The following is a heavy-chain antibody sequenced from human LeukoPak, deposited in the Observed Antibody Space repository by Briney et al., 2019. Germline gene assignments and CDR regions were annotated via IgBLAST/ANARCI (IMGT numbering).Heavy chain of an antibody. CDR3: AREDYYGSGSHPNYYYYGMDV. V-gene: IGHV3-30-3*01. D-gene: IGHD3-10*01. Sequence: GGSPRLSCAASGFTFSSYAMHWVRQAPGKGLEWVAVISYDGSNKYYADSVKGRFTISRDNSKNTLYLQMNSLRAEDTAVYYCAREDYYGSGSHPNYYYYGMDVWGQGTTVTVSS. CDR2: ISYDGSNK. J-gene: IGHJ6*02. CDR1: GFTFSSYA.